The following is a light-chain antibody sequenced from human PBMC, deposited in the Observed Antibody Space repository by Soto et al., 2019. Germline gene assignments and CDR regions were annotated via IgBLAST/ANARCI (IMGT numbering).Light chain of an antibody. CDR3: SSYARSNTVI. Sequence: QSALTQPPSASGSPGQSVTISCTGTSSDVGGYNYVSWYQQHPGKAPKLMIYEVTKRPSGVPDRFSGSKSGNTASLTVSGLQAEDEADYYCSSYARSNTVIFGGGTKVTVL. CDR2: EVT. V-gene: IGLV2-8*01. J-gene: IGLJ2*01. CDR1: SSDVGGYNY.